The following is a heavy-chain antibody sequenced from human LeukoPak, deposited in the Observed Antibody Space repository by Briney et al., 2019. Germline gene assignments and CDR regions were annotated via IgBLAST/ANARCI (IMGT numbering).Heavy chain of an antibody. V-gene: IGHV4-38-2*01. CDR3: AGPGYHFDY. CDR2: IYHSGST. D-gene: IGHD3-9*01. Sequence: SETLSLTCAVSGYSISSGYYWGWIRQPPGKGLEWIGSIYHSGSTYYNPSLKSRVTISVDTSKNQFSLKLSSVTAADTAVYYCAGPGYHFDYWGQGTLVTVSP. J-gene: IGHJ4*02. CDR1: GYSISSGYY.